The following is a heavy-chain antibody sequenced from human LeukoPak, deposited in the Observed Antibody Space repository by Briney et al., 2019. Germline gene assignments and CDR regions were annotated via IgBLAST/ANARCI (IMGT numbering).Heavy chain of an antibody. V-gene: IGHV1-46*01. CDR3: ARGRSSGWYVGYFDY. D-gene: IGHD6-19*01. CDR2: INPSGGST. J-gene: IGHJ4*02. CDR1: GYTFTSYY. Sequence: AASVKVSCQASGYTFTSYYMHWVRQAPGQGLEWMGIINPSGGSTSYAQKFQGRVTMTRDTSTSTVYMELSSLRSDDTAVYYCARGRSSGWYVGYFDYWGQGTLVTVSS.